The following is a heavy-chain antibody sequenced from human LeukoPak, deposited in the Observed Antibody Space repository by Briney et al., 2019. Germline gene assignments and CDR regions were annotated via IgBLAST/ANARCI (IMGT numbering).Heavy chain of an antibody. Sequence: HPGGSLRLSCDASEFTFSSYWMHWVRQAPGKGLVWVSRINSDGRTTIYADSVKGRFTISRDNAKNTLYLQMNSLRAEDTAVYYCAREGYYDSSGYSIRFSYWGQGTLVTVSS. CDR3: AREGYYDSSGYSIRFSY. V-gene: IGHV3-74*01. J-gene: IGHJ4*02. CDR2: INSDGRTT. D-gene: IGHD3-22*01. CDR1: EFTFSSYW.